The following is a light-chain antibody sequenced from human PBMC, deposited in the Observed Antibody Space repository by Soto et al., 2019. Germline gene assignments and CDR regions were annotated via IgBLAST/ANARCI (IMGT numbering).Light chain of an antibody. Sequence: QSALTQPPSVSGSPGQSVTISCTGTSSDVGSYNRVSWYQQPPGTAPKLMIYEVSNRPSGVPDRFSGSKSGNTASLTISGLQAEDEADSYCSSYTSSSTYVFGPGTKVTVL. CDR1: SSDVGSYNR. V-gene: IGLV2-18*02. CDR3: SSYTSSSTYV. CDR2: EVS. J-gene: IGLJ1*01.